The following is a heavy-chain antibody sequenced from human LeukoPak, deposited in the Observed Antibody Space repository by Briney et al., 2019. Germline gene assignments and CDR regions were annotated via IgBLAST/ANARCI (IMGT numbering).Heavy chain of an antibody. CDR1: GGSISSGDYS. CDR3: ARITLDSGSLDC. V-gene: IGHV4-30-4*01. Sequence: SQTLSLTCTVSGGSISSGDYSWTWIRQPPGKGLEWIGSIYYSGSTYYNPSLKSRVTMSVDTPKNQFSLKLTSVTAADTAVYYCARITLDSGSLDCWGREPLVTVPP. J-gene: IGHJ4*02. D-gene: IGHD3-10*01. CDR2: IYYSGST.